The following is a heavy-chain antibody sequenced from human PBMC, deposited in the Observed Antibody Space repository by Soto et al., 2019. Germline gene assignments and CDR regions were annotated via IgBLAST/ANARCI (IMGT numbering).Heavy chain of an antibody. V-gene: IGHV4-4*07. J-gene: IGHJ5*02. CDR2: IYTSGST. Sequence: QVQLQESGPGLVKPSETLSLSCTVSNGSLSNSYWNWIRQPAGKGLEWIGRIYTSGSTNYNPPLRSRVTMSIDTSKNQFSLQLNSVTAAHTSVYHFARISNKESLFTPWGQGTLVTVSA. D-gene: IGHD3-10*02. CDR1: NGSLSNSY. CDR3: ARISNKESLFTP.